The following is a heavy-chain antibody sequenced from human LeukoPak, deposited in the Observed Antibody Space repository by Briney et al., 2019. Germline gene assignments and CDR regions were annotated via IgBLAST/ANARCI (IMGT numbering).Heavy chain of an antibody. CDR1: GFTFTNHW. D-gene: IGHD2-15*01. V-gene: IGHV3-7*01. CDR3: VRVLSGGGCS. Sequence: GGSLRLSCAASGFTFTNHWMAWVRQAPGKGLEWVASINQDVSKKYYADSVRGRFIISRDNAENSVYLQMISLGVEDTAVYYCVRVLSGGGCSWGQGTLVTVSS. J-gene: IGHJ5*02. CDR2: INQDVSKK.